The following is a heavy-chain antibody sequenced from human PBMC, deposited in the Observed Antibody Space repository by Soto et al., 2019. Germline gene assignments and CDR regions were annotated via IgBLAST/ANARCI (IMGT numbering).Heavy chain of an antibody. CDR3: VRGPDDSDVPRWDY. J-gene: IGHJ4*02. CDR1: GYIFNKFY. V-gene: IGHV1-46*02. CDR2: INTRGGTT. Sequence: QVQLVQSGAEVRKPGASVRLSCKASGYIFNKFYLHWVRQAPGQGLEWMGIINTRGGTTAYAQNFRDRLTVTSDTSTGTLYVELNNLRSEDTAVYYFVRGPDDSDVPRWDYLGQGTRVTVSS. D-gene: IGHD4-17*01.